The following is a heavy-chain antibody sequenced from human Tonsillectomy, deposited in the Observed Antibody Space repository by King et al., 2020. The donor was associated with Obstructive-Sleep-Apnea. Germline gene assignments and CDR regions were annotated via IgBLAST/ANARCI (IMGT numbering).Heavy chain of an antibody. D-gene: IGHD3-3*01. J-gene: IGHJ4*02. CDR3: ARAGVDVLRVLEWSPPFAY. V-gene: IGHV4-34*01. CDR1: GGSFSGYY. CDR2: INHSGST. Sequence: VQLQQWGAGLLKPSETLSLTCAVYGGSFSGYYWSWIRQPPGKGLEWIGEINHSGSTNYNPSLKSRVTISVDTSKNQFSLKLSSVTAADTAVYYCARAGVDVLRVLEWSPPFAYWGQGALVTVSS.